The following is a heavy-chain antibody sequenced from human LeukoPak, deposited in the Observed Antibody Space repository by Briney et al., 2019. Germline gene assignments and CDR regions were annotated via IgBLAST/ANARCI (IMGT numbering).Heavy chain of an antibody. V-gene: IGHV3-21*01. CDR1: GFTFSSYS. J-gene: IGHJ4*02. CDR2: ISSSSSYI. CDR3: ARGEFGRDGYNYLGNDY. Sequence: PGGSLRLSCAASGFTFSSYSMNWVRQAPGKGLEWVSYISSSSSYIYYADSVKGRFTISRDNAKNSLYLQMNSLRAEDTAVYYCARGEFGRDGYNYLGNDYWGQGTLVTVSS. D-gene: IGHD5-24*01.